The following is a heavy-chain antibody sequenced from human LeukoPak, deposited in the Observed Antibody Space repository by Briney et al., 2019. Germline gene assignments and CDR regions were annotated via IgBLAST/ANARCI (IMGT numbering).Heavy chain of an antibody. D-gene: IGHD6-13*01. J-gene: IGHJ5*02. Sequence: SETLSLTCTVSGGSISSYYWSWIRQPPGKGLEWIGYIYYIGSTNYNPSLKSRVTISVDTSKNQFSLKLSSVTAADTAVYYCARDYYSSSWYNWFDPWGQGTLVTVSS. CDR1: GGSISSYY. CDR2: IYYIGST. V-gene: IGHV4-59*01. CDR3: ARDYYSSSWYNWFDP.